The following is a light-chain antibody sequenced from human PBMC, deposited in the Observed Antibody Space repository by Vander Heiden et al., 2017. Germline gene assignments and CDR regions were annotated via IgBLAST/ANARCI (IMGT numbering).Light chain of an antibody. CDR1: NIGSKN. J-gene: IGLJ1*01. CDR2: RDS. CDR3: QVWDSSTVV. V-gene: IGLV3-9*01. Sequence: SYELTQPLSVSVALGQTARITCGGNNIGSKNVHRYQQKPGQAPVLVIYRDSNRPSGIPERFSGSNSGNTATLTISRAQAGDEADYYCQVWDSSTVVFGTGTKVTVL.